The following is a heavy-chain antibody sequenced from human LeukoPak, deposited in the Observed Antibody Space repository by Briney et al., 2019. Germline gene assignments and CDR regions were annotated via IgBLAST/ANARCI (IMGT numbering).Heavy chain of an antibody. D-gene: IGHD3-3*01. CDR2: IYYSGST. J-gene: IGHJ5*02. CDR1: GDSISSSSYY. CDR3: ARQRRDYDLPDWFDP. Sequence: SETLSLTCTVSGDSISSSSYYWGWIRQPPGKGLEWIGSIYYSGSTYYNPSLKSRVTISVDTSKNQFSLKLSSVTAADTAVYYCARQRRDYDLPDWFDPWGQGTLVTVSS. V-gene: IGHV4-39*01.